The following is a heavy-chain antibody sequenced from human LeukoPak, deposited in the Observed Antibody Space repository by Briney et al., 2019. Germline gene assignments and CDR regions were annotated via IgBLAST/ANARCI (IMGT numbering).Heavy chain of an antibody. J-gene: IGHJ4*02. CDR2: IRYDGSNK. Sequence: GGSLRLSCAASGFTFSSYGMHWVRQAPGKGLEWVAFIRYDGSNKYYADSVKGRFTISRDDSKNTLYLQMNSLRAEDTAVYYCAKDHTISGVPAHFDYWGQGTLVTVSS. V-gene: IGHV3-30*02. CDR1: GFTFSSYG. D-gene: IGHD3-3*01. CDR3: AKDHTISGVPAHFDY.